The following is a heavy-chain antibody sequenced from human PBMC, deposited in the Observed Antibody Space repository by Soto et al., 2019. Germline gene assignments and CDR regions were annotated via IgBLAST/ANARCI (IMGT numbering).Heavy chain of an antibody. V-gene: IGHV3-23*01. Sequence: EVQLLESGGGLVQPGGSLRLSCAASGFTFSSYAMSWVRQAPGKGLEWVSAISGSGGSTYYADSVKGRFTISRDNSKNTLYLQMNSLRAEATAVYYCAKDQEDSSSWYSGYFDYWGQGTLVTVSS. CDR2: ISGSGGST. J-gene: IGHJ4*02. D-gene: IGHD6-13*01. CDR3: AKDQEDSSSWYSGYFDY. CDR1: GFTFSSYA.